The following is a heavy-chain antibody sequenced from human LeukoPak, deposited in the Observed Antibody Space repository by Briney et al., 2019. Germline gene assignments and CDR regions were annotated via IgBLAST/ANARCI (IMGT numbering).Heavy chain of an antibody. Sequence: GGSLRLSCAASGFTFSSYAMHWVRQAPGKGLEWVAVISYDGSNKYYADSVKGRFTISRDNSKNTLYLQMNSLRAEDTAVYYCAREGARGKDYYDSKVDGAFDIWGQGTMVTVSS. D-gene: IGHD3-22*01. CDR1: GFTFSSYA. V-gene: IGHV3-30-3*01. CDR3: AREGARGKDYYDSKVDGAFDI. J-gene: IGHJ3*02. CDR2: ISYDGSNK.